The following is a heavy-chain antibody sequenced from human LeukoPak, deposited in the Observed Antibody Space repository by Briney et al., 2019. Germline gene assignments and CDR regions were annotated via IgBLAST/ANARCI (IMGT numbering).Heavy chain of an antibody. Sequence: GGSLRLSCAASGCTFSSYAMSWIRQAPGKGLERVSSISGSGGNTHYADSVKGWFTLSRDNSKNTLYLQMNSLRAEDEAVYYCAKGLSGWHFDYWGQGTLVTVSS. CDR2: ISGSGGNT. D-gene: IGHD3-9*01. CDR3: AKGLSGWHFDY. J-gene: IGHJ4*02. CDR1: GCTFSSYA. V-gene: IGHV3-23*01.